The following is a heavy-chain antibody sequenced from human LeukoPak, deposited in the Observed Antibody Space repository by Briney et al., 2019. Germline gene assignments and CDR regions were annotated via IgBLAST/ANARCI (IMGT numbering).Heavy chain of an antibody. J-gene: IGHJ4*02. CDR1: GYTFTNYD. CDR3: ARDSSPHYYDSSGLGY. V-gene: IGHV1-69*13. Sequence: GASVKVSCKTSGYTFTNYDINWVRQATGQGLEWMGGIIPIFGTANYAQKFQGRVTITADESTSTAYMELSSLRSEDTAVYYCARDSSPHYYDSSGLGYWGQGTLVTVSS. CDR2: IIPIFGTA. D-gene: IGHD3-22*01.